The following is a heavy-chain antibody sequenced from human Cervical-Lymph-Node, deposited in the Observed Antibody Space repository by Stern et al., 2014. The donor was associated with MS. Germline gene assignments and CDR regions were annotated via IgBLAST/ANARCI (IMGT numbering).Heavy chain of an antibody. CDR3: ARGPDYWNGDRFFYHGMDG. CDR1: GDTFSYYA. J-gene: IGHJ6*02. CDR2: LIPILGSP. D-gene: IGHD3-3*01. Sequence: QVQLVQSGAEVKKPGSSVKVSCKGSGDTFSYYAISWVRQAPGQGLEWMGGLIPILGSPDYAQNFQARVTISADESTKTSYMELTSLRSDDTAVYYCARGPDYWNGDRFFYHGMDGWGQGTMVTGSS. V-gene: IGHV1-69*01.